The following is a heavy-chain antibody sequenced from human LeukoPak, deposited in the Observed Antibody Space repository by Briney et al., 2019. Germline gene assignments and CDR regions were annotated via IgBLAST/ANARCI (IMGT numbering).Heavy chain of an antibody. Sequence: GGSLRLSCAASGFTLSSYWMTWVRQAPGKGLEWVANIKYDGSERGYVDSVKGRFTISRDNAKNSLYLQMNSLRAEDTAIYYCARDIAAAGLFFDYWGQGTLVTVSS. V-gene: IGHV3-7*01. CDR3: ARDIAAAGLFFDY. D-gene: IGHD6-13*01. CDR1: GFTLSSYW. CDR2: IKYDGSER. J-gene: IGHJ4*02.